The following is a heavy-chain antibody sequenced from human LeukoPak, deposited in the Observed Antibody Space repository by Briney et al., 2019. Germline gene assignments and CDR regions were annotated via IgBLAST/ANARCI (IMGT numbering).Heavy chain of an antibody. CDR1: GFTFSGYG. CDR3: ARLMVGQAGVGATHLDS. V-gene: IGHV3-30*02. CDR2: IRHDGSAT. D-gene: IGHD1-26*01. Sequence: GGSLRLSCTAPGFTFSGYGMHWGRQAPGKGLEWVTFIRHDGSATYYADSVKGRFTSSRDNSKSTVYLEVSSLRPEDTAVYYCARLMVGQAGVGATHLDSWGQGTLLSVSS. J-gene: IGHJ4*02.